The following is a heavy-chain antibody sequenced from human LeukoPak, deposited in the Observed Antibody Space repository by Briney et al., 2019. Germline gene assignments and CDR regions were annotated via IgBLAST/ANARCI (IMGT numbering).Heavy chain of an antibody. CDR3: ARDERSTIFGVVFYYMDV. D-gene: IGHD3-3*01. V-gene: IGHV3-21*01. Sequence: GGSLRLSCAASGFTFSSYSMNLVRQAPGKGLEWVSSTSSSSSYIYYADSVKGRFTISRDNAKNSLYLQMNSLRAEDTAVYYCARDERSTIFGVVFYYMDVWGKGTTVTVSS. CDR1: GFTFSSYS. J-gene: IGHJ6*03. CDR2: TSSSSSYI.